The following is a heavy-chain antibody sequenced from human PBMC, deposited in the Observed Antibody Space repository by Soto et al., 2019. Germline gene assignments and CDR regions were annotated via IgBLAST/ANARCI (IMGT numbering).Heavy chain of an antibody. CDR2: ISYDGSNQ. Sequence: PGGSLRLSCAASGFTFSSYAIHWVRQAPGKGLEWVALISYDGSNQYYADSVKGRFTISRDNSENTLYLQMNSLRAEDTAVYYCARSLYGDLTNFDYWGQGTLVTVSS. CDR3: ARSLYGDLTNFDY. V-gene: IGHV3-30-3*01. D-gene: IGHD4-17*01. CDR1: GFTFSSYA. J-gene: IGHJ4*02.